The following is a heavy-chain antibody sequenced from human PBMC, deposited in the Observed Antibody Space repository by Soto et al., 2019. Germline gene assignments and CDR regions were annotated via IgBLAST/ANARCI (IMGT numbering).Heavy chain of an antibody. CDR3: ARDRGVVVVVAAEYYYGMDV. D-gene: IGHD2-15*01. V-gene: IGHV1-18*01. Sequence: ASVKVSCKASGYTFTSYGISWVRPAPGQGLEWMGWISAYNGNTNYAQKLQGRVTMTTDTSTSTAYMELRSLRSDDTAVYYCARDRGVVVVVAAEYYYGMDVWGQGTTVTVSS. J-gene: IGHJ6*02. CDR1: GYTFTSYG. CDR2: ISAYNGNT.